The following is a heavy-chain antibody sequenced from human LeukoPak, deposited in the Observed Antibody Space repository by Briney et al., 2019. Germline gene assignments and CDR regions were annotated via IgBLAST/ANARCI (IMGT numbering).Heavy chain of an antibody. D-gene: IGHD4-17*01. CDR3: ARRRTVTGWFDP. CDR1: GYTFTSYD. J-gene: IGHJ5*02. V-gene: IGHV1-8*01. CDR2: MNPNSGNT. Sequence: GASVKVPCKASGYTFTSYDINWVRQATGQGLEWMGWMNPNSGNTGYAQKFQGRVTMTRNTSMSTAYMELSSLRSEDTAVYYCARRRTVTGWFDPWGQGTLVTVSS.